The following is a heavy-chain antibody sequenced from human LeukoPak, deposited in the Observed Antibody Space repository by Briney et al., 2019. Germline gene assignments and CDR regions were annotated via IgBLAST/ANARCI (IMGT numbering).Heavy chain of an antibody. CDR3: ARLYVYYYYMDV. CDR2: IYYSGST. D-gene: IGHD3-16*01. Sequence: PSETLSLTCTVSGGSISSSSYYWGWIRQPPGKGLEWIGSIYYSGSTYYNPSLKSRVTISVDTSKNQFSLKLSSVTAADTPVYYCARLYVYYYYMDVWGKGTTVTVSS. J-gene: IGHJ6*03. V-gene: IGHV4-39*01. CDR1: GGSISSSSYY.